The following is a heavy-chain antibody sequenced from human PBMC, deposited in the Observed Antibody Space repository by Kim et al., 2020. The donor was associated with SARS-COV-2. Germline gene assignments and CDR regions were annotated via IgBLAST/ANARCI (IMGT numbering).Heavy chain of an antibody. J-gene: IGHJ4*02. V-gene: IGHV3-7*01. CDR2: IKQDGSEK. Sequence: GGSLRLSCAASGFIFTSHWMSWVRQAPGKGLEWVTNIKQDGSEKYYVDSVKGRFTISRDNAKNSLYLQMNSLTAEDTAVYYCAKARTLVQWGRGTLVTVSS. CDR1: GFIFTSHW. CDR3: AKARTLVQ.